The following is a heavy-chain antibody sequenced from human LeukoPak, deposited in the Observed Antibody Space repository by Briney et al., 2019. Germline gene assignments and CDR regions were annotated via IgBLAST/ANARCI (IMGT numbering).Heavy chain of an antibody. CDR2: IYYSGNT. Sequence: SETLSLTCTVSGGSISSYYWSWIRQPPGKGLEWIGNIYYSGNTYYNPSLKSRVTISVDTSKNQFSLNLASVTAADTAVYYCARSDGYSSGWGAFDIWGQGTMVTVSS. D-gene: IGHD6-19*01. CDR1: GGSISSYY. V-gene: IGHV4-59*12. J-gene: IGHJ3*02. CDR3: ARSDGYSSGWGAFDI.